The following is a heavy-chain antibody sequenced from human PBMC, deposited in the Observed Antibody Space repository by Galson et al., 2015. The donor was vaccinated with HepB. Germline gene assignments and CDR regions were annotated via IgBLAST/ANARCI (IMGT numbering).Heavy chain of an antibody. J-gene: IGHJ4*02. CDR1: GFTFSGYA. Sequence: SLRLSCAASGFTFSGYAMSWARQAPGKGLEWVSSISGSGDSTYYADSVKGRFTISRDNSKNTLYLQMNSLRAEDTAVYYCAKDRVGCSGRSCSLDYWGQGTLVTVSS. CDR2: ISGSGDST. CDR3: AKDRVGCSGRSCSLDY. D-gene: IGHD2-15*01. V-gene: IGHV3-23*01.